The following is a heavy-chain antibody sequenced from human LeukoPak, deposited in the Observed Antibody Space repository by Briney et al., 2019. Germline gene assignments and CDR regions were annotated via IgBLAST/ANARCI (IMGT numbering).Heavy chain of an antibody. J-gene: IGHJ3*02. D-gene: IGHD2-2*01. V-gene: IGHV4-38-2*02. CDR2: IYHSGST. Sequence: SETLSLTCTVSGYSISSGYYWGWIRQPPGKGLEWIGSIYHSGSTYYNPSLKSRVTISVDTSKNQFSLKLSSVTAADTAVYYCARGYCSSTSCYDRDAFDIWGQGTMVTVSS. CDR1: GYSISSGYY. CDR3: ARGYCSSTSCYDRDAFDI.